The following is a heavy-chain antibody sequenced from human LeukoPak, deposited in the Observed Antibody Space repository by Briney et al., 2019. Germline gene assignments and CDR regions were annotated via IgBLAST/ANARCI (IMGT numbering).Heavy chain of an antibody. CDR1: GGSFSGYY. CDR3: ARCRITIFGVLRYFDY. D-gene: IGHD3-3*01. V-gene: IGHV4-34*01. Sequence: SETLSLTCAVYGGSFSGYYWSWIRQPPGKGLEWIGEINHSGSTNYNPSTKSRVTISVDTSKNQFSLKLSSVAAADTAVYYCARCRITIFGVLRYFDYWGQGTLVTVSS. J-gene: IGHJ4*02. CDR2: INHSGST.